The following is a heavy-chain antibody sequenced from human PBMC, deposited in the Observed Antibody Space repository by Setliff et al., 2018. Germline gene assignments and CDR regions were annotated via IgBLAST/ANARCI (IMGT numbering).Heavy chain of an antibody. V-gene: IGHV1-69*10. Sequence: GASVKVSCKASGGTFSSYAISWVRQAPGQGLEWMGGIIPILGIANYAQKFQGRVTITADESTSTAYMELSSLRSEDTAVYYCARNWHWGFDPWGRGALVTVSS. J-gene: IGHJ5*02. CDR1: GGTFSSYA. D-gene: IGHD1-7*01. CDR3: ARNWHWGFDP. CDR2: IIPILGIA.